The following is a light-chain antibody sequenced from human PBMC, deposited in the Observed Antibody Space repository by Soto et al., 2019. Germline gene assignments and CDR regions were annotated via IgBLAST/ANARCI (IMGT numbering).Light chain of an antibody. J-gene: IGLJ3*02. CDR1: SCSVSTSFY. Sequence: QTVVTQEPSFSVSPGGTVTRTCCLISCSVSTSFYPSWYQQTPGQAPRTLIYTTYTRSSGVPDRFSGSILGNKAALTITGAQADDESDYYCVLYMGSGIWVFGGGTQLTVL. CDR3: VLYMGSGIWV. CDR2: TTY. V-gene: IGLV8-61*01.